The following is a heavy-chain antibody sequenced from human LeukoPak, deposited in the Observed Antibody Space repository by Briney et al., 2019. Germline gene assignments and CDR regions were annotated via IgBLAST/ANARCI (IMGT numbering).Heavy chain of an antibody. CDR3: ARDFDQGGADYYFAY. CDR2: INSDGSST. V-gene: IGHV3-74*01. CDR1: GFTFSSYW. J-gene: IGHJ4*02. Sequence: GGSLRLSCAASGFTFSSYWMHWVRQAPGKGLVWVSRINSDGSSTSYADSVKGRFTISRDNSKNTVFLQMNSLRIEDTAVYYCARDFDQGGADYYFAYWGQGTLVTVSS. D-gene: IGHD3-9*01.